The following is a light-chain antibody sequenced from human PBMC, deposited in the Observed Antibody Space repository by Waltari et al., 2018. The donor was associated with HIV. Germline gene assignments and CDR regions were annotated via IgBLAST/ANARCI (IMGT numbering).Light chain of an antibody. CDR2: EDN. CDR3: QSYDSSNHVV. Sequence: NFMLTQPHSVSESPGTTVTISCTRSSGSIASNYAQWYQQRPGSAPTTVIYEDNQRPSGVPDRFSGSSDSSSNSASLTISGLKTEDEADYYCQSYDSSNHVVFGGGTKLTVL. CDR1: SGSIASNY. V-gene: IGLV6-57*04. J-gene: IGLJ2*01.